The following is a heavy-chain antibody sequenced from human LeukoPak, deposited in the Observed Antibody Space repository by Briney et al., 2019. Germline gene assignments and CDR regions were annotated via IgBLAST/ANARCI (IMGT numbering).Heavy chain of an antibody. CDR2: INAGNGNT. J-gene: IGHJ4*02. V-gene: IGHV1-3*01. D-gene: IGHD3-10*01. CDR1: GYTFTSYA. Sequence: ASVKVSCKASGYTFTSYAMHWVRQAPGQRLEWMGWINAGNGNTKYSQKFQGRVTITRDTSASTAYMELSSLRSEDTAVYYCARPMVRGVYYFDYWGQGTLVTVSS. CDR3: ARPMVRGVYYFDY.